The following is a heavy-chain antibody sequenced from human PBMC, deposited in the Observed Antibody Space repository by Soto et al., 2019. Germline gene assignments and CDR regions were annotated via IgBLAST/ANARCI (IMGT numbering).Heavy chain of an antibody. CDR2: ISYGGST. Sequence: PSETLSLTCTVSGGSISSSSYYWGWIRQPPGKGLARLGSISYGGSTYYNPSLKSRVTISVDTSKNQFSLNLRSVTAATTAVYFCARSHVLRYFDWLLYFDYWGQGTLVNVSS. J-gene: IGHJ4*02. D-gene: IGHD3-9*01. V-gene: IGHV4-39*01. CDR1: GGSISSSSYY. CDR3: ARSHVLRYFDWLLYFDY.